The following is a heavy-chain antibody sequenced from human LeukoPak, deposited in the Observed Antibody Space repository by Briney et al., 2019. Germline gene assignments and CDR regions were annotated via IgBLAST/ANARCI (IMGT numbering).Heavy chain of an antibody. D-gene: IGHD6-19*01. CDR2: ISSSSSYI. J-gene: IGHJ4*02. CDR1: GFTFSSYN. CDR3: ARAPMFSGWFDY. Sequence: GGSLRLSCAASGFTFSSYNMNWVRQAPGRGLEWVSSISSSSSYIYYADSVNGRFTISRDNAKNSLYLQMNGLRVEDTAVYYCARAPMFSGWFDYWGQGTLVTVSS. V-gene: IGHV3-21*01.